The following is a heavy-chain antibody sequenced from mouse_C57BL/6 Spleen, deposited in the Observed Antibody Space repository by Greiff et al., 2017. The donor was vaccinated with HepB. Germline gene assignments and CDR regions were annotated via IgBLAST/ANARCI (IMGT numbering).Heavy chain of an antibody. CDR1: GYAFSSSW. Sequence: QVQLQQSGPELVKPGASVKISCEASGYAFSSSWMNWVKQRPGKGLEWIGRIYPGDGDTNYNGTFKGKATLTADKSSSTAYMQLSSLTSEDSAVYFCAKGYSNYDWYFDVWGTGTTVTVSS. J-gene: IGHJ1*03. CDR2: IYPGDGDT. D-gene: IGHD2-5*01. V-gene: IGHV1-82*01. CDR3: AKGYSNYDWYFDV.